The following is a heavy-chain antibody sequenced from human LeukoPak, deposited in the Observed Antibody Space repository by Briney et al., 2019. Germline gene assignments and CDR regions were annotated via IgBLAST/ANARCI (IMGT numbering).Heavy chain of an antibody. J-gene: IGHJ4*02. Sequence: GGSLRLSCAAPVFTFSSYSMNWVRQAPGKGLGWGSSINSSSSYIYYGDSVKGRFTISRDNAKNSLYLQMNSLRAEDTAVYYCARESLPIVVVPAAIGYWGRGTLVTVSS. CDR3: ARESLPIVVVPAAIGY. CDR1: VFTFSSYS. V-gene: IGHV3-21*01. D-gene: IGHD2-2*01. CDR2: INSSSSYI.